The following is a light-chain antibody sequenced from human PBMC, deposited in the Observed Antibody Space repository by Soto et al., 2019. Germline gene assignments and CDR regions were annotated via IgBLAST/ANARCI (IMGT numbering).Light chain of an antibody. Sequence: EIVLTQSPATLSLSPGERATLSCRASQSVSSSYLAWYQQKPGQAPRLLIYGASSKATGMPDRFSGSGSGTDFTLTISRLEPEDFAVYYCQQYGSSPFNFGPGTKVYIK. V-gene: IGKV3-20*01. CDR2: GAS. CDR3: QQYGSSPFN. J-gene: IGKJ3*01. CDR1: QSVSSSY.